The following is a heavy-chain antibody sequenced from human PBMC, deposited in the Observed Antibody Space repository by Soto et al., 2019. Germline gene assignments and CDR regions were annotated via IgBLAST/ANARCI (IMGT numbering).Heavy chain of an antibody. CDR3: ARVGGFGATTIDY. J-gene: IGHJ4*02. CDR1: GGSISSGDYY. V-gene: IGHV4-30-4*01. CDR2: IYHSGST. Sequence: QVQLQESGPGLVKPSQTLSLTCTVSGGSISSGDYYWSWIRQPPGKGLEWIGYIYHSGSTYYNPSLKSRVTTSVDTSTSQFSLKLSSVTAADTAVYYCARVGGFGATTIDYWGQGTLVTVSS. D-gene: IGHD3-10*01.